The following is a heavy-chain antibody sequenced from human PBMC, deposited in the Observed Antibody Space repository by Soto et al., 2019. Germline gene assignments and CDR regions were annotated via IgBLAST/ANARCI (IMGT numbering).Heavy chain of an antibody. CDR3: ARDVVVPAATEDYYYMDV. D-gene: IGHD2-2*01. Sequence: SLTLRVPWTVFYGSSVDRGCHRSWNSQNPGKGLEWIGYIYYSGSTYYNPSLKSRVTISVDTSKNQFSLKLSSVTAADTAVYYCARDVVVPAATEDYYYMDVWGKGTTVTVSS. V-gene: IGHV4-31*02. CDR2: IYYSGST. J-gene: IGHJ6*03. CDR1: YGSSVDRGCH.